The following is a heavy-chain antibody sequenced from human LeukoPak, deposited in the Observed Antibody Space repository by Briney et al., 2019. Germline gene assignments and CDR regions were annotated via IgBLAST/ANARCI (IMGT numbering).Heavy chain of an antibody. CDR3: ANSPFWSGYSPRDY. V-gene: IGHV3-48*03. J-gene: IGHJ4*02. CDR2: ISSSGSTI. Sequence: PGGSLRLSCAASGFTFSSYEMNWVRQAPGKGLEWVSYISSSGSTIYYADSVKGRFTISRDNAKNSLYLQMNSLRAGDTAVYYCANSPFWSGYSPRDYWGQGTLVTVSS. CDR1: GFTFSSYE. D-gene: IGHD3-3*01.